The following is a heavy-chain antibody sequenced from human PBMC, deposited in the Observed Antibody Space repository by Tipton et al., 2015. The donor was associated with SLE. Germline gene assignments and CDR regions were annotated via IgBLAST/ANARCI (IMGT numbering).Heavy chain of an antibody. V-gene: IGHV4-61*02. CDR1: GVSIKSTSDY. Sequence: TLSLTCTVSGVSIKSTSDYWSWIRQPAGKGLEWIGRIYNSGRAKYSPSLESRVTMSLDTSKNQFSLKLNSVTAADTAVYYCARQFGIMGTMDFFDYWGQGTLVTVSS. D-gene: IGHD1-26*01. CDR3: ARQFGIMGTMDFFDY. J-gene: IGHJ4*02. CDR2: IYNSGRA.